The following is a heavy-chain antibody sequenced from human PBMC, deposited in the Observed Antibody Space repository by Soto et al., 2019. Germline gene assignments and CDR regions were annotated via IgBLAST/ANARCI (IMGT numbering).Heavy chain of an antibody. CDR1: GGYISSSSYY. CDR3: ARQGGGYSSSWAYYYYYGMDV. J-gene: IGHJ6*02. CDR2: IYYSGST. D-gene: IGHD6-13*01. Sequence: SETLSLTCTVSGGYISSSSYYWGWIRQPPGKGLEWIGSIYYSGSTYYNPSLKSRVTISVDTSKNQFSLKLSSVTAADTAVYYCARQGGGYSSSWAYYYYYGMDVWGQGTTVTVSS. V-gene: IGHV4-39*01.